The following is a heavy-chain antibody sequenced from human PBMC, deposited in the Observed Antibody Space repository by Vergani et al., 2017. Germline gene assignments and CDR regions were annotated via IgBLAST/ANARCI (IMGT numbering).Heavy chain of an antibody. Sequence: QVQLPESGPGLVKPSETLSLTCTVSGGSVSSGSYYWSWIRQPPGKGLEWIGYIYYSGSTNYNPSLKSRVTISVDTSKNQFSLKLSSVTAADTAVYYCAREGPLRVAAAGTGEFDYWGQGTLVTVSS. CDR2: IYYSGST. CDR1: GGSVSSGSYY. V-gene: IGHV4-61*01. CDR3: AREGPLRVAAAGTGEFDY. J-gene: IGHJ4*02. D-gene: IGHD6-13*01.